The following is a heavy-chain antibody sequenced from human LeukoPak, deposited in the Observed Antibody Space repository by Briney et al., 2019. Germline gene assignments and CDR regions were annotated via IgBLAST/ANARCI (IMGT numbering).Heavy chain of an antibody. J-gene: IGHJ4*02. D-gene: IGHD2-2*01. Sequence: GGSLRLSCAASGFTFSSYAMSWVRQAPGKGLEWVSAISGSGGSTYYADSVKGRFTISRDNSKNTLYLQMNSLRAEDTAVYYCAKDGRYCSSTSCYCDYWGQGTLVTVSS. V-gene: IGHV3-23*01. CDR1: GFTFSSYA. CDR2: ISGSGGST. CDR3: AKDGRYCSSTSCYCDY.